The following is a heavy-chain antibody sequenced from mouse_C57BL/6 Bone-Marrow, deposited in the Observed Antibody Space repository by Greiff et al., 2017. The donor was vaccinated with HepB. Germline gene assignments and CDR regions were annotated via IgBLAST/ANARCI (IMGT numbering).Heavy chain of an antibody. Sequence: DVQLVESGGGLVQPGGSLKLSCAASGFTFSDYYMYWVRQTPEKRLEWVAYISNGGGSTYYPDTVKGRFTISRDNAKNTLYLQMSRLKSEDTAMYYCARRARLLGGFAYWGQGTLVTVSA. D-gene: IGHD2-3*01. V-gene: IGHV5-12*01. CDR2: ISNGGGST. CDR3: ARRARLLGGFAY. J-gene: IGHJ3*01. CDR1: GFTFSDYY.